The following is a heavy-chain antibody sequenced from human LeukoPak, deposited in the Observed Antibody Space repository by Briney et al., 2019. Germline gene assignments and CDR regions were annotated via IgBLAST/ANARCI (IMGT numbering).Heavy chain of an antibody. Sequence: GGSQRLSCAASGFTFSSYAMHWVRQAPGKGLEWVAVISYDGSNKYYADSVKGRFTISRDNSKNTLYLQMNSLKTEDTAVYYCTTGPTLGGRIKYYYYMDVWGKGTTVTISS. J-gene: IGHJ6*03. D-gene: IGHD3-16*01. CDR3: TTGPTLGGRIKYYYYMDV. CDR2: ISYDGSNK. CDR1: GFTFSSYA. V-gene: IGHV3-30*04.